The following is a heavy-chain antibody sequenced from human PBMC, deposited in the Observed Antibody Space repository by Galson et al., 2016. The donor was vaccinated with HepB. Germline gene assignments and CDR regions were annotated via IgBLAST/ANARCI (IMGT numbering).Heavy chain of an antibody. CDR2: IKAASDDGTT. Sequence: SLRLSCAASGFTFSKAWMSWVRQAQGKGPEWIGRIKAASDDGTTDYAAPVKGRFTISRDDSKNTLYLQMRSLRTEDTAVYYCATDYCSGPSCYFAAFGIWGQGTIVAVSS. D-gene: IGHD2-2*01. V-gene: IGHV3-15*01. CDR1: GFTFSKAW. J-gene: IGHJ3*02. CDR3: ATDYCSGPSCYFAAFGI.